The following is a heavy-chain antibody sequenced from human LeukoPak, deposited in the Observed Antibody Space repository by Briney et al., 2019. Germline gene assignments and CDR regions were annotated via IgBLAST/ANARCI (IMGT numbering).Heavy chain of an antibody. CDR3: ARGYPWFDP. CDR1: RCTFSGYA. D-gene: IGHD3-22*01. V-gene: IGHV3-23*01. Sequence: GGSLRLSCAASRCTFSGYAMSWVRQAPGKGPAWVSSISATDGNTFYADSVKGRFTISRDNSKNTLYLQMNRLRAEDTAIYYCARGYPWFDPWGQGTLVTVSS. CDR2: ISATDGNT. J-gene: IGHJ5*02.